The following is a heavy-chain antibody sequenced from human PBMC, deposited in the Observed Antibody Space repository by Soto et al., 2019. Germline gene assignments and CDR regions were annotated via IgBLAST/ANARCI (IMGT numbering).Heavy chain of an antibody. Sequence: QVQLVESGGGLVKPGGSLRLSCAASGFTFSDYYMSWIRQAPGKGLEWVSYISSSSSYTNYADSVKGRFTISRDNAKNSLYLQMNSLRAEDTAVYYCARDRMDYYDSSGYYWAMGSGVGLDYWGQGTLVTVSS. D-gene: IGHD3-22*01. CDR2: ISSSSSYT. CDR1: GFTFSDYY. V-gene: IGHV3-11*06. CDR3: ARDRMDYYDSSGYYWAMGSGVGLDY. J-gene: IGHJ4*02.